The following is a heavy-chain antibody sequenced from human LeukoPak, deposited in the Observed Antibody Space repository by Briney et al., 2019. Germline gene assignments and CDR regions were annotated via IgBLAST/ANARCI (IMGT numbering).Heavy chain of an antibody. V-gene: IGHV3-23*01. J-gene: IGHJ2*01. CDR2: ISGSGGST. CDR3: AKPMTTVKTGNWYFDL. CDR1: GFTFSSYA. Sequence: PGGSLRLSCAASGFTFSSYAMSWVRQAPGKGPEWVSAISGSGGSTYYADSVKGRFTISRDNSKNTLYLQMNSLRAEDTAVYYCAKPMTTVKTGNWYFDLWGRGTRVTVSS. D-gene: IGHD4-11*01.